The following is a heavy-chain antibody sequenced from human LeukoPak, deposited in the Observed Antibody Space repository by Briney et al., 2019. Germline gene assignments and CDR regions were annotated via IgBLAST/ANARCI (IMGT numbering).Heavy chain of an antibody. CDR3: TTVQQWLAQALGY. Sequence: GGSLRLSCAASGFTFSDYSMNWIRQAPGKGLEWVGHIKKKSDGGTTDYAAPVKGRFTISRDDSKDTLYLQMNSLKTEDTAVYFCTTVQQWLAQALGYWGQGTLVTVSS. V-gene: IGHV3-15*01. D-gene: IGHD6-19*01. J-gene: IGHJ4*02. CDR1: GFTFSDYS. CDR2: IKKKSDGGTT.